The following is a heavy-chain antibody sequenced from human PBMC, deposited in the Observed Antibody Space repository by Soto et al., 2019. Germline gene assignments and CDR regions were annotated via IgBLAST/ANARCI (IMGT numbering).Heavy chain of an antibody. J-gene: IGHJ6*02. CDR2: IYPGDSDT. D-gene: IGHD3-10*01. V-gene: IGHV5-51*01. Sequence: PGESLKPSCKGSGYPFTSHWIAWIRQMPGKGLEWMGLIYPGDSDTVYNPSFQGQVTMSADRSINTAYLQWSSLKASDTAMYYCARRVPSGSGMNYYGMDVWGQGTTVTVSS. CDR1: GYPFTSHW. CDR3: ARRVPSGSGMNYYGMDV.